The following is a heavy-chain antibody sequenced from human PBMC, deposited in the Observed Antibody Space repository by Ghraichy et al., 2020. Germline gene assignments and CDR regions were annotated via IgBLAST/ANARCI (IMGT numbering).Heavy chain of an antibody. CDR3: ARQSGSVDFWSGYPQGMDV. D-gene: IGHD3-3*01. CDR2: IYPGDSDT. CDR1: GYSFTSYW. V-gene: IGHV5-51*01. Sequence: GESLNISCKGSGYSFTSYWIGWVRQMPGKGLEWMGIIYPGDSDTRYSPSFQGQVTISADKSISTAYLQWSSLKASDTAMYYCARQSGSVDFWSGYPQGMDVWGQGTTVTVSS. J-gene: IGHJ6*02.